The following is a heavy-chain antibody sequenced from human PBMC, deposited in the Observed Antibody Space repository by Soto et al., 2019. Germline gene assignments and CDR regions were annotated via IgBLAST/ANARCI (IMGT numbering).Heavy chain of an antibody. D-gene: IGHD3-16*02. V-gene: IGHV1-18*01. Sequence: GASVKVSCKASGYTFTSYGISWVRQAPGQGLEWMGWISAYNGNTNYAQKLQGRVTMTTDTSTSTAYMELRSLRSDDTAVYYCARLSYDYIWGSYRFPFDYWGQGTLVTVSS. CDR1: GYTFTSYG. CDR2: ISAYNGNT. CDR3: ARLSYDYIWGSYRFPFDY. J-gene: IGHJ4*02.